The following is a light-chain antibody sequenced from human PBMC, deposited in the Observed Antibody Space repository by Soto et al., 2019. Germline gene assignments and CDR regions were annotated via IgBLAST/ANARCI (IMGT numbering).Light chain of an antibody. V-gene: IGKV3-20*01. CDR2: GAL. CDR1: QSVSSSY. J-gene: IGKJ4*01. Sequence: EIVMTQSPATLSVSPGERATLSCRASQSVSSSYLAWYQHKPGQAPRLLIYGALSRATGIPDRFSGSGSGTDFTLTISRLEPEDFALYYCQQYATSPLTFGGGTKLDIK. CDR3: QQYATSPLT.